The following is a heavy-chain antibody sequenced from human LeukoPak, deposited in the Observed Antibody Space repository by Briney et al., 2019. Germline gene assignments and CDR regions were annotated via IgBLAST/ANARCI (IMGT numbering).Heavy chain of an antibody. V-gene: IGHV3-30*02. D-gene: IGHD2-15*01. Sequence: GGSLRLSCAASGFTFSSYGMHWVRQAPGKGLEWVAFIRYDGSNKYYADSVKGRFTISRDNSKNTLHLQMNSLRAEDTAVYYCAKVPPVVVVAATPRGYWGQGTLVTVSS. CDR1: GFTFSSYG. J-gene: IGHJ4*02. CDR3: AKVPPVVVVAATPRGY. CDR2: IRYDGSNK.